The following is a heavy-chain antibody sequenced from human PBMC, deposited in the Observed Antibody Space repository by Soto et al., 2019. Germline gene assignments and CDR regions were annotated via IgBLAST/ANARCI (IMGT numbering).Heavy chain of an antibody. CDR2: ISGGGDNT. D-gene: IGHD3-22*01. V-gene: IGHV3-23*01. CDR1: GFTFSDYG. CDR3: SIRFYAANSGSFHY. J-gene: IGHJ4*02. Sequence: GGSLRLSCAASGFTFSDYGMNWVRQAPGKGLEWVSGISGGGDNTHYADSVKARFTISRDNSKNTLFLQMNNLGAEDTAVYYCSIRFYAANSGSFHYWGEGPLVTVS.